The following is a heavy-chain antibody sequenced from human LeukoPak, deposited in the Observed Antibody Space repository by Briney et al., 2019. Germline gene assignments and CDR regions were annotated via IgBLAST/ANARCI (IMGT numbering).Heavy chain of an antibody. Sequence: SETLSLTRTVSGGSISSGSYYWNWIRQPAGKGLEWIGRIYTSGSTNYNPSLKSRVTISVDASKNQFSLKLDSVTAADTAMYYCARDRDSTTIFGVVTREDCFDPWGQGTLVTVSS. CDR1: GGSISSGSYY. CDR2: IYTSGST. V-gene: IGHV4-61*02. CDR3: ARDRDSTTIFGVVTREDCFDP. D-gene: IGHD3-3*01. J-gene: IGHJ5*02.